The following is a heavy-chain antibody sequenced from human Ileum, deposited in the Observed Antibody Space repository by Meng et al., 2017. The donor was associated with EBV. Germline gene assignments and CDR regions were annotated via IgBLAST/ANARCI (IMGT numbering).Heavy chain of an antibody. CDR1: GYTFINHD. D-gene: IGHD3-16*01. Sequence: QGRLVTVGAEGKKPWAAVKVSCKASGYTFINHDINWVRQAAGQGLESIGWMNSYTGNAGYAQKFRGRVTMTRDTSINTAYLEVISLTSEDTAVYYCARGSGAGGRDWFDPWGQGTLVTVSS. CDR3: ARGSGAGGRDWFDP. CDR2: MNSYTGNA. J-gene: IGHJ5*02. V-gene: IGHV1-8*01.